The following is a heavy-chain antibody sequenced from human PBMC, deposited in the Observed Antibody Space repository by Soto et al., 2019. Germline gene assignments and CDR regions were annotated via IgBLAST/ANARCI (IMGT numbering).Heavy chain of an antibody. D-gene: IGHD5-12*01. V-gene: IGHV1-69*06. CDR1: GGTFSSYT. Sequence: QVQLVQSGAEVKKPGSSVKVSCRASGGTFSSYTISWVRQAPGQGLEWMGGIIPMFGTTRYAQKFQGGVTITADKSTNTAYMELSSLRSEVTAVYYCARGGDGYNQAYKYYFDYWGQGTLVTVSS. CDR3: ARGGDGYNQAYKYYFDY. J-gene: IGHJ4*02. CDR2: IIPMFGTT.